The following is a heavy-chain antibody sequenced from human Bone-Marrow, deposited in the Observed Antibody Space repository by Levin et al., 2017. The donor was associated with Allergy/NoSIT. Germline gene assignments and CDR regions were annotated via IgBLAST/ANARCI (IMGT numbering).Heavy chain of an antibody. CDR1: GITFRSYA. J-gene: IGHJ4*02. V-gene: IGHV3-23*01. CDR3: AKVQYYYATSAHGADY. Sequence: PGGSLRLSCAASGITFRSYAMTWVRQGPGKGLEWVSLISADGGDASYADSVKGRFTISRDNSKNTLYLQMDSLRAADTAVYYCAKVQYYYATSAHGADYWGQGTLVTVSS. CDR2: ISADGGDA. D-gene: IGHD3-10*01.